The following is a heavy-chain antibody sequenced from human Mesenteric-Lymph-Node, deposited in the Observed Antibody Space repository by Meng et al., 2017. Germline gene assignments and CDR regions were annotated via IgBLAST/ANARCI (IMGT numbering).Heavy chain of an antibody. CDR1: GGSFSGYY. J-gene: IGHJ3*02. Sequence: SETLSLTCAVYGGSFSGYYWSWIRQPPGKGLEWIGEINHSGSTNYNPSLKSRVTISVDTSKNQFSLKLSSVTAADTAVYYCARVGYCSGGSCPPDAFDIWGQGTMVTVSS. D-gene: IGHD2-15*01. CDR2: INHSGST. CDR3: ARVGYCSGGSCPPDAFDI. V-gene: IGHV4-34*01.